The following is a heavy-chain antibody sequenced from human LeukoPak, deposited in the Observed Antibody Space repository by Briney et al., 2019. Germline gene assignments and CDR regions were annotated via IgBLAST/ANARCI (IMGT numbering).Heavy chain of an antibody. Sequence: EASVKVSCKASGYTFTGYYMHWVRQAPGQGLEWMGWVHPNSGNTAYAQKFQGRVTMTRDTSISTAYMELSGLRFDDTAVYFCARGPRNDPWGQGTLVTVSS. CDR3: ARGPRNDP. CDR2: VHPNSGNT. J-gene: IGHJ5*02. D-gene: IGHD1-14*01. V-gene: IGHV1-8*02. CDR1: GYTFTGYY.